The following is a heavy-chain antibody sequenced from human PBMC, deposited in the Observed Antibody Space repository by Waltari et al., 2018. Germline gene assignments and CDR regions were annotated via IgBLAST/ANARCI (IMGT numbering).Heavy chain of an antibody. V-gene: IGHV3-7*01. Sequence: EAQLVQSGGGLVQPGGSLTLSCAASGFTISRFWMTWSRQGPGQRLQWVAHIGPDGSDKYYVDFVKGRFTISRDNAENSLLLQMSSLRVEDTALYYCVGWNDPINSWGQGTLVAVSS. CDR1: GFTISRFW. D-gene: IGHD1-1*01. CDR2: IGPDGSDK. J-gene: IGHJ4*02. CDR3: VGWNDPINS.